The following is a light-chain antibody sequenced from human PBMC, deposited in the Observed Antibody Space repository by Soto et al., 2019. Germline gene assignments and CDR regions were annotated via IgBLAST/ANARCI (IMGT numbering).Light chain of an antibody. Sequence: QSALTQPASVSGSLGQSITISCTGTSSDVGGYNYVSWYQQHPGKVPKLMIYEVNNRPSGVSSRFCGSKSANTASLTISGLQADDEADYYCSSFTSSSTQVFGGGTKVTVL. J-gene: IGLJ3*02. CDR2: EVN. CDR3: SSFTSSSTQV. CDR1: SSDVGGYNY. V-gene: IGLV2-14*01.